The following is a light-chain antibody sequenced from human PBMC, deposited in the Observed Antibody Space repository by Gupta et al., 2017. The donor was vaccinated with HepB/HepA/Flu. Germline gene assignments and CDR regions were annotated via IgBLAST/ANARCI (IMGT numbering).Light chain of an antibody. CDR2: AAS. V-gene: IGKV1-39*01. CDR1: QSISSY. Sequence: DMQMTQSPSSLSASVGDRVIITCRASQSISSYLNWYQQKPGKAPKLLIYAASSLQSGVQSRFSGSGSGTDFTLTISSLQPEDFETYYCQQSYSTPWTFGQGTKVE. CDR3: QQSYSTPWT. J-gene: IGKJ1*01.